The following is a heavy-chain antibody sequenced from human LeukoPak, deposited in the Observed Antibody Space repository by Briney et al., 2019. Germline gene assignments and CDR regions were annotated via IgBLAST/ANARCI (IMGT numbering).Heavy chain of an antibody. CDR3: ARSGRGYYDSLDH. V-gene: IGHV3-33*01. CDR1: GFIFSSYG. Sequence: PGGSLRLSCAASGFIFSSYGIHWVRQAPGKGLEWVALIWYDGSNKYYANSVKGRFTISRDNANNTLYLQMNSLRADNTAVYYCARSGRGYYDSLDHWGQGDLVTVSS. J-gene: IGHJ4*02. CDR2: IWYDGSNK. D-gene: IGHD3-22*01.